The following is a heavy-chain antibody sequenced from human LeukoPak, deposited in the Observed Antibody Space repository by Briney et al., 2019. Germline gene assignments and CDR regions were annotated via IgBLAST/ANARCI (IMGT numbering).Heavy chain of an antibody. D-gene: IGHD4-17*01. CDR2: INPNSGGT. CDR3: ARGLTTVTTGWFDP. Sequence: GASVKVSCKASGYTFTGYYMHWVRQAPGQGLEWMGWINPNSGGTNYAQKFQGRVTMTRDTSISTAYMELSRLRSDDTAVYYCARGLTTVTTGWFDPWGQGTLVTVSS. CDR1: GYTFTGYY. J-gene: IGHJ5*02. V-gene: IGHV1-2*02.